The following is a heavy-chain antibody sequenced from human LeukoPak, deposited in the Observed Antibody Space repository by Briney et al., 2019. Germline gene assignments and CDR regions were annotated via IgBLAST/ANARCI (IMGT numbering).Heavy chain of an antibody. CDR3: VGYCSGGNCPNAFDI. CDR2: IKSKTDGGTT. CDR1: GFTFSNAW. J-gene: IGHJ3*02. Sequence: GGSLRLSCAASGFTFSNAWMSWVRQAPGKGLEWVARIKSKTDGGTTDYAAPVKGRFTISRDNSKNTLYLQMNSLKTEDTAVYYCVGYCSGGNCPNAFDIWGQGTMVTVSS. D-gene: IGHD2-15*01. V-gene: IGHV3-15*05.